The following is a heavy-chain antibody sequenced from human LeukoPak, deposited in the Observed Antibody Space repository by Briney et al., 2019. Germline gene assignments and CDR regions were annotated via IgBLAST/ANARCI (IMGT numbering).Heavy chain of an antibody. CDR3: ARLTVTYYYDSSGSHLDY. CDR2: IYYSGST. V-gene: IGHV4-39*01. D-gene: IGHD3-22*01. Sequence: KPSETLSLTCPVSGGSISSSSYYWGWIRQPPGKGLEWIGSIYYSGSTYYNPSLKSRITISVDTSKNQFSLKLSSVTAADTAVYYCARLTVTYYYDSSGSHLDYWGQGTLVTVSS. J-gene: IGHJ4*02. CDR1: GGSISSSSYY.